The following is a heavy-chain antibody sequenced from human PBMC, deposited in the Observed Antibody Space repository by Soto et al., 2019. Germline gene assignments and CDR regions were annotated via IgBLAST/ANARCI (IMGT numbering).Heavy chain of an antibody. Sequence: SQTLSLTCAVSGGSISSGGYSWSWIRQPPGKGLEWIGYIYHSGSTYYNPSLKSRVTISVDRSKNQFSLKLSSVTAADTAVYYCARDSGAAGTGYYYYGMDVWGQGTTVTVSS. V-gene: IGHV4-30-2*01. CDR3: ARDSGAAGTGYYYYGMDV. CDR1: GGSISSGGYS. D-gene: IGHD6-13*01. J-gene: IGHJ6*02. CDR2: IYHSGST.